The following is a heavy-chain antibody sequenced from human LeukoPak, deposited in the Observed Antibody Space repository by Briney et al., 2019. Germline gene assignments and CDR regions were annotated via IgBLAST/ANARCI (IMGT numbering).Heavy chain of an antibody. CDR3: ARGPHYYDSSGYYYYYYGMDV. V-gene: IGHV1-8*01. D-gene: IGHD3-22*01. Sequence: ASAKVSCKASGYTFTSYDINWVRQATGQGLEWMGWMNPNSGNTGYAQKFQGRVTMTRNTSISTAYMELSSLRSEDTAVYYCARGPHYYDSSGYYYYYYGMDVWGQGTTVTVSS. CDR1: GYTFTSYD. J-gene: IGHJ6*02. CDR2: MNPNSGNT.